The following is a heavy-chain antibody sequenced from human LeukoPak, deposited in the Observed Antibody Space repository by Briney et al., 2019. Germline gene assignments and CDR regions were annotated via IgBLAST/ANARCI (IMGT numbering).Heavy chain of an antibody. CDR1: GGSISSSSYY. D-gene: IGHD3-10*01. V-gene: IGHV4-39*07. CDR3: ARVFDSGSQAYFYYMDV. CDR2: IYYSGST. Sequence: SETLSLTCTVSGGSISSSSYYWGWIRQPPGKGPEWIGSIYYSGSTYYNPSLKSRVTISVDTSKNQFSLKVSSVTAADTAVYYCARVFDSGSQAYFYYMDVWGKGTTVTISS. J-gene: IGHJ6*03.